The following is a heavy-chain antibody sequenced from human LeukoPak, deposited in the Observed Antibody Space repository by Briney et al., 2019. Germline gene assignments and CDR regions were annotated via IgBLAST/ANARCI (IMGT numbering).Heavy chain of an antibody. J-gene: IGHJ6*02. Sequence: SETLSLTCTVSGGSISSSSYYWGWIRQPPGKGLEWIGSIYYSGSTYYNPSLKSRVTISVDTSKNQFSLKLSSVTAADTAVYYCARGIQLWLPGYYYGMDVWGQGTTVTVSS. D-gene: IGHD5-18*01. CDR3: ARGIQLWLPGYYYGMDV. CDR2: IYYSGST. CDR1: GGSISSSSYY. V-gene: IGHV4-39*07.